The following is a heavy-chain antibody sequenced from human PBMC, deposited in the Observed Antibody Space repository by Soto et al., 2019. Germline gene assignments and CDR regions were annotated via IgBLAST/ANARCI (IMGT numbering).Heavy chain of an antibody. CDR1: GFTFSTYA. J-gene: IGHJ4*02. D-gene: IGHD2-2*02. Sequence: EVQLLESGGGLVQPGGSLRLSCAASGFTFSTYAMSWVRQAPGKGLEWVSGIRAGGDNTHYADSVKGRFTISRDNSKNTLYLQMNGLRAEDTAVYYCAKDHQGTIPECFDYWGQGTLVTVSS. CDR2: IRAGGDNT. V-gene: IGHV3-23*01. CDR3: AKDHQGTIPECFDY.